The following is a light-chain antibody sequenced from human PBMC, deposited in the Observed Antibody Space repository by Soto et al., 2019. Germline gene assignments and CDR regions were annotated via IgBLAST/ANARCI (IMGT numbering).Light chain of an antibody. J-gene: IGKJ5*01. CDR1: QSVSNN. CDR2: GAS. V-gene: IGKV3-15*01. CDR3: QQYNNWPPIT. Sequence: EVVLTQSPVTLSLSPGERATLSCRASQSVSNNYLAWYQQKPGQAPRLLIYGASTRATGIPARFSGSGSGTESTLTISSLQSEDFAVYYCQQYNNWPPITFGQGTRLEIK.